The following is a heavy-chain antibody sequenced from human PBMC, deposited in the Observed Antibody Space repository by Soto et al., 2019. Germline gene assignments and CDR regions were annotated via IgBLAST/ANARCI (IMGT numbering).Heavy chain of an antibody. Sequence: QLQLQESGPGLVKPSETLSLTCTVSGGSISSSSYYWGWIRQPPGKGLEWIGSIYYSGSTYYNPSIKSRVTISVDKSKNQFSLKLSSVTAADTAVYYCARSYYDFGSGYPVRGRSFGMDVWGQGTTVTVSS. D-gene: IGHD3-3*01. J-gene: IGHJ6*02. CDR3: ARSYYDFGSGYPVRGRSFGMDV. CDR1: GGSISSSSYY. V-gene: IGHV4-39*01. CDR2: IYYSGST.